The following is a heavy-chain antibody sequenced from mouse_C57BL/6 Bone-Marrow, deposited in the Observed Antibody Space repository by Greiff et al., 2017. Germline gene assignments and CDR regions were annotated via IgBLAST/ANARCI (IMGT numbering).Heavy chain of an antibody. J-gene: IGHJ3*01. CDR1: GFSLSTFGMG. D-gene: IGHD1-1*01. V-gene: IGHV8-8*01. CDR3: ARIAPFYGGAWFAY. CDR2: IWWDDDK. Sequence: QVTLKESGPGILQPSQTLSLTCSFSGFSLSTFGMGVGWIRQPSGKGLEWLAHIWWDDDKYYNPALKSRLTISKDTSKNQVFLKVANVDTADTATYYCARIAPFYGGAWFAYWGQGTLVTVSA.